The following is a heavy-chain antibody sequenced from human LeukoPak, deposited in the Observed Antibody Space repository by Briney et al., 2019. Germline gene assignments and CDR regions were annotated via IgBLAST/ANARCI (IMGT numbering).Heavy chain of an antibody. CDR1: GFTLSSYD. J-gene: IGHJ6*04. CDR2: ISYDGSNK. V-gene: IGHV3-30*18. Sequence: SGGSLRLPCAASGFTLSSYDMHWVRQAPGKGLEWVAVISYDGSNKYYADSVKGRLTISRDNSKNTLYQQVNSLRAEDTAGYYCAKDFTVRSPNGMDGWGKGTTVTVSS. D-gene: IGHD3-10*01. CDR3: AKDFTVRSPNGMDG.